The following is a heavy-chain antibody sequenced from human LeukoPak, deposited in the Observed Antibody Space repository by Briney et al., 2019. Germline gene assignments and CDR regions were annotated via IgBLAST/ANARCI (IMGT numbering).Heavy chain of an antibody. CDR3: TSWGDTTAEYFQR. V-gene: IGHV3-7*01. CDR1: GFTFSSYW. D-gene: IGHD2-21*02. CDR2: INPDGRDT. Sequence: GGSLRLSCAASGFTFSSYWMSWVRQAPGKGLEWVAHINPDGRDTYYVNSVKGRFTISRDNAQNSMYLQMNSLRVEDTAVYYCTSWGDTTAEYFQRWGQGTLVTVSS. J-gene: IGHJ1*01.